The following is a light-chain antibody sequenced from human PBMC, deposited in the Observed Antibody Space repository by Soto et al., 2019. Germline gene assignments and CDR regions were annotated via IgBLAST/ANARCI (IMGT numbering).Light chain of an antibody. V-gene: IGLV2-23*01. CDR1: SSDFGTYNL. Sequence: QSVLTRPASVSGSPGQSITIACTRASSDFGTYNLVSWYQQHPGKAPRLMIYEDSKRPSGVSIRFSGTKSGNTASLTISGLQAEDEADYYCCSYASSRGVFGGGTKLTVL. J-gene: IGLJ3*02. CDR2: EDS. CDR3: CSYASSRGV.